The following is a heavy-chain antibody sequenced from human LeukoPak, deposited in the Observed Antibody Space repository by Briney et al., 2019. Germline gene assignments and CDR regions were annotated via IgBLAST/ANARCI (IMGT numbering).Heavy chain of an antibody. V-gene: IGHV4-39*07. CDR1: SGSISTSNYY. J-gene: IGHJ5*02. D-gene: IGHD3-10*01. Sequence: PSETLSLTCTVSSGSISTSNYYWSWIRQPPGKGLEWIGEINHSGSTNYNPSLKSRVTISVDTSKNQFSLKLSSVTAADTAVYYCARGSRRGIPHEVRGANHQGWFDPWGQGTLVTVSS. CDR3: ARGSRRGIPHEVRGANHQGWFDP. CDR2: INHSGST.